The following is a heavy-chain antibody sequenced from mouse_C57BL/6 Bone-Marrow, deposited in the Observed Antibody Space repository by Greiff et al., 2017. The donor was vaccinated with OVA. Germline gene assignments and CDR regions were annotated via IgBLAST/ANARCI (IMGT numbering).Heavy chain of an antibody. D-gene: IGHD2-4*01. CDR2: INSNNGGT. J-gene: IGHJ3*01. V-gene: IGHV1-18*01. Sequence: EVQRVESGPELAKPGASVKIPCKASGYTFTDYNMDWVKQSHGKSLEWIGDINSNNGGTIYNQKFKGKATLTVDKSSSTAYMELRSLTSEDTADYYCARGGYYDYDGGAWFAYWGQGTLVTVSA. CDR3: ARGGYYDYDGGAWFAY. CDR1: GYTFTDYN.